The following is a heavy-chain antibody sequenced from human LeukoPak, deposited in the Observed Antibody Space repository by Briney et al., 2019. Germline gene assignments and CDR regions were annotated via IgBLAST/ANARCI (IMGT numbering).Heavy chain of an antibody. Sequence: PSETLSLTCAVYGGSFSGYYWSWIRRPPGKGLEWIGEINHSGSTNYNPSLKSRVTISVDTSKNQFSLKLSSVTAADTAVYYCARGQYYYDSSLGYWGQGTLVTVSS. J-gene: IGHJ4*02. CDR1: GGSFSGYY. CDR2: INHSGST. V-gene: IGHV4-34*01. CDR3: ARGQYYYDSSLGY. D-gene: IGHD3-22*01.